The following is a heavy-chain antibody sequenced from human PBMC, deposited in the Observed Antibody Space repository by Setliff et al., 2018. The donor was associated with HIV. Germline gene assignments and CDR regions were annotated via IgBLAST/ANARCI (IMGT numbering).Heavy chain of an antibody. D-gene: IGHD5-18*01. CDR2: INPSGGGT. J-gene: IGHJ4*02. CDR3: ARAPGPPWIQLWLTYFDY. Sequence: GASVKVSCKASGYTFTSYIHWVRQAPGQGLECMGMINPSGGGTSYAQKFQGRVTMTRDTSISTAYMELSRLRSGDTAVFYCARAPGPPWIQLWLTYFDYWGRGTLVTVSS. V-gene: IGHV1-46*01. CDR1: GYTFTSY.